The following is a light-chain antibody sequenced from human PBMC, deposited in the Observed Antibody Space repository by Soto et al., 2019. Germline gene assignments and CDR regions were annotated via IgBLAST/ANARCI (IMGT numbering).Light chain of an antibody. V-gene: IGKV3-15*01. CDR2: GAS. Sequence: EIVMTQSPATLSVSPGERATLSCRASQNVISNLAWYQQEPGQAPRLLIYGASTRATGIPVRFSGSGSGTEFTLTISSLQSEDFAVYYCQQHKNWPNSFGQGTRREIK. CDR3: QQHKNWPNS. CDR1: QNVISN. J-gene: IGKJ5*01.